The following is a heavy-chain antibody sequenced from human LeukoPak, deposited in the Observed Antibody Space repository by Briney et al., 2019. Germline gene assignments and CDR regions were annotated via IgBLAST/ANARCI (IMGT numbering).Heavy chain of an antibody. J-gene: IGHJ3*02. CDR2: IYHSGST. Sequence: SETLSLTCAVSGYSISSGYYWGWIRQPPGKGLEGIGSIYHSGSTYYNPSLKSRVTISVDTSKNQFSLKLSSVTAADTAVYYCARLLYDFWSGYPVDAFDIWGQGTMVTVSS. D-gene: IGHD3-3*01. CDR3: ARLLYDFWSGYPVDAFDI. V-gene: IGHV4-38-2*01. CDR1: GYSISSGYY.